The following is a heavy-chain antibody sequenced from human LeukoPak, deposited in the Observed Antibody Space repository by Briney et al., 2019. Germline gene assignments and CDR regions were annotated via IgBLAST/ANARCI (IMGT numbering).Heavy chain of an antibody. V-gene: IGHV3-21*04. CDR3: ARVTHYYDSSGYWDAFDI. Sequence: GGSLRLSCAASGFTFSSYSMNWVRQAPGKGLEWVSSISSSSSYIYYADSVKGRFTISRDNAKNSLYLQMNSLRAEDTAVYYCARVTHYYDSSGYWDAFDIWGQGTMVTVSS. D-gene: IGHD3-22*01. CDR1: GFTFSSYS. J-gene: IGHJ3*02. CDR2: ISSSSSYI.